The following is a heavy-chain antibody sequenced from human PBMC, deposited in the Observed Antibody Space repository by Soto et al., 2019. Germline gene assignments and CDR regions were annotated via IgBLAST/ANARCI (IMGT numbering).Heavy chain of an antibody. CDR2: IKEDGSEE. J-gene: IGHJ4*02. V-gene: IGHV3-7*01. CDR3: ARDPVGFEY. CDR1: GFDLRSYW. Sequence: PGGSLRLSCEASGFDLRSYWMSWVRQAPGKGLEWVANIKEDGSEEFYVDSVKGRFTISGDNAKNSLYLQMTALRAEDTAVYYCARDPVGFEYWGQGTLVTSPQ.